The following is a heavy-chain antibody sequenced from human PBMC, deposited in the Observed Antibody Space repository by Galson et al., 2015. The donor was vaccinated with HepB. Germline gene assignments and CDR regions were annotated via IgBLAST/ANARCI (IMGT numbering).Heavy chain of an antibody. J-gene: IGHJ3*02. V-gene: IGHV1-46*01. CDR1: GYTFTSNY. Sequence: SCKASGYTFTSNYIHCVRQAPGQGLEWMGMIKPGRGTTTYAQKFQGRVTMTRDTSTSTVYVELTSLRSEDTAMYYCARDNSGYAFDIWGQGTMVTVSS. CDR2: IKPGRGTT. CDR3: ARDNSGYAFDI. D-gene: IGHD1-26*01.